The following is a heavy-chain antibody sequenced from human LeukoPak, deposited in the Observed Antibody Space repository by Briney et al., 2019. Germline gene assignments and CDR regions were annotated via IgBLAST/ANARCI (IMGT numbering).Heavy chain of an antibody. D-gene: IGHD4-17*01. CDR1: GFTFSSYG. V-gene: IGHV3-30*02. CDR2: IRYDGSNK. Sequence: GGSLRPSCAASGFTFSSYGMHWVRQAPGKGLEWVAFIRYDGSNKYYADSVKGRFTISRDNSKNTLYLQMNSLRAEDTAVYYCAKVAPGSSYDDYVFDYWGQGTLVTVSS. CDR3: AKVAPGSSYDDYVFDY. J-gene: IGHJ4*02.